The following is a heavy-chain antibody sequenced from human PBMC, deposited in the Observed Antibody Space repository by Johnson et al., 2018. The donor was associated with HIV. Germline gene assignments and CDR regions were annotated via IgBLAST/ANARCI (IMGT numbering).Heavy chain of an antibody. J-gene: IGHJ3*02. CDR1: GFTVSSNY. CDR3: AKAIWGGGNLGMGAFDI. Sequence: VQLVEPGGGFVQPGGSLRLSCAASGFTVSSNYMSWVRQAPGKGLEWVSVIYSGGNTYYADSVKGRFTISRDNSKNSLYLQMNSLRVEDTALYYCAKAIWGGGNLGMGAFDIWGQGTMVTVSS. V-gene: IGHV3-66*01. D-gene: IGHD4-23*01. CDR2: IYSGGNT.